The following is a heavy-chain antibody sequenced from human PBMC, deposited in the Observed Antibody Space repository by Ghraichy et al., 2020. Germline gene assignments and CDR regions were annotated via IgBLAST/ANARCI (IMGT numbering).Heavy chain of an antibody. CDR1: GFTVSSNY. CDR3: ARTAGDYDILTGYSLYYYYGMDV. J-gene: IGHJ6*02. D-gene: IGHD3-9*01. CDR2: IYSGGST. Sequence: GESLNISCAASGFTVSSNYMSWVRQAPGKGLEWVSVIYSGGSTYYADSVKGRFTISRDNSKNTLYLQMNSLRAEDTAVYYCARTAGDYDILTGYSLYYYYGMDVWGQGTTVTVSS. V-gene: IGHV3-66*01.